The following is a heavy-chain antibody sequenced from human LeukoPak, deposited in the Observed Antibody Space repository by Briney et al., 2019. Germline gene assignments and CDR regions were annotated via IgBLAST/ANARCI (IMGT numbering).Heavy chain of an antibody. V-gene: IGHV3-43*01. Sequence: PGGSLRLSCAASGFTFDDYTMHWVRQAPGKGLEWVSLISWDGVSYYADSVKGRFTISRDNSENSLYLQMNSLRPEDTALYYCAKDQGAAGNGAFDVWGQGTMVAVSS. CDR1: GFTFDDYT. CDR3: AKDQGAAGNGAFDV. CDR2: ISWDGVS. J-gene: IGHJ3*01. D-gene: IGHD6-13*01.